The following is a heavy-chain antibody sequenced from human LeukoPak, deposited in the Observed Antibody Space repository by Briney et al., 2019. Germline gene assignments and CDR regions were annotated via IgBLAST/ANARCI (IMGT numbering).Heavy chain of an antibody. Sequence: SETLSLTCTVSGGSISSFHWSWIRRPPEKGLEWIGYIYYSGSTNYNPSLKSRVTISIDASKNQFSLKLNSVTAADTAVYYCATLAVGAGGPEFQHWGQGSLVTVSS. CDR3: ATLAVGAGGPEFQH. V-gene: IGHV4-59*08. D-gene: IGHD1-26*01. CDR2: IYYSGST. J-gene: IGHJ1*01. CDR1: GGSISSFH.